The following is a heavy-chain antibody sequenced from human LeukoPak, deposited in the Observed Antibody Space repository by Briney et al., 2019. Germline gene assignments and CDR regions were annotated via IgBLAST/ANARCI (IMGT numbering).Heavy chain of an antibody. CDR3: ARSRGYSYGRYYFDY. CDR2: IYHSGST. Sequence: SRTLSLTCAVSGGSISSSNWWSWVRQPPGKGLEWIGEIYHSGSTNYNPSLKSRVTISVDKSKNQFSLKLSSVTAADTAVYYCARSRGYSYGRYYFDYWGQGTLVTVSS. D-gene: IGHD5-18*01. J-gene: IGHJ4*02. V-gene: IGHV4-4*02. CDR1: GGSISSSNW.